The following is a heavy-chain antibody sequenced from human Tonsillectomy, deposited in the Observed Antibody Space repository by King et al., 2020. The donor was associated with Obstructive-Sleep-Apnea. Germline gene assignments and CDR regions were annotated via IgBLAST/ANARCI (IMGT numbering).Heavy chain of an antibody. J-gene: IGHJ6*02. Sequence: VQLVESGGGLVQPGGSLRLSCAASGFTFCSYWMSWVRQAPGKGREWVANIKQDGSEKYYVDSVKGRFTISRDNAKNSLYLQMNSPRAEDTAVYYCARAGIQLWFYGMDVWGQGTTVTVSS. CDR1: GFTFCSYW. V-gene: IGHV3-7*01. CDR2: IKQDGSEK. D-gene: IGHD5-18*01. CDR3: ARAGIQLWFYGMDV.